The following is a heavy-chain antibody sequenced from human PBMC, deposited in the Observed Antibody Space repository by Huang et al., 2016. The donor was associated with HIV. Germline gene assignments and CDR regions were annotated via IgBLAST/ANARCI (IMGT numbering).Heavy chain of an antibody. V-gene: IGHV1-18*01. CDR3: ARVSTPPTVTHDY. J-gene: IGHJ4*02. Sequence: QVQLVQSGAEVKKPGASVKVSCKASGYTVTSYGISWVRQAPGQGLEGRGWISAYNGNTNYAQNLQGRGAMTTDTSTSTAYMELRSLRSDDTAGYYCARVSTPPTVTHDYWGQGTLVTVSS. CDR2: ISAYNGNT. CDR1: GYTVTSYG. D-gene: IGHD4-17*01.